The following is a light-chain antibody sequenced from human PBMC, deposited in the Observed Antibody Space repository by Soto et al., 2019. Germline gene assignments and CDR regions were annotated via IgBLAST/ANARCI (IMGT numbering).Light chain of an antibody. J-gene: IGKJ4*01. CDR3: QQLNTYTLS. V-gene: IGKV1-5*01. Sequence: LQLTQSLSTLSLSFIDRVTITCRASQSISSWLAWYQQKPGKAPKLLIYDASSLESGVPSRFSGSGSGTEFTLTISSLQPDDFATYCCQQLNTYTLSFGGGTKVDI. CDR2: DAS. CDR1: QSISSW.